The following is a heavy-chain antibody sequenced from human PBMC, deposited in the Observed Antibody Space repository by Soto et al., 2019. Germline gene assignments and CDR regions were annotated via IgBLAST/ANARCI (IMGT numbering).Heavy chain of an antibody. CDR2: ISYDGSNK. Sequence: PGGSLRLSCAASGFTFSSYGMHRVRQAPGKGLEWVAVISYDGSNKYYADSVKGRFTISRDNSKNTLYLQMNSLRAEDTAVYYCARAYSSSWYYYGMDVWGQGTTVTVSS. CDR1: GFTFSSYG. J-gene: IGHJ6*02. D-gene: IGHD6-13*01. V-gene: IGHV3-30*03. CDR3: ARAYSSSWYYYGMDV.